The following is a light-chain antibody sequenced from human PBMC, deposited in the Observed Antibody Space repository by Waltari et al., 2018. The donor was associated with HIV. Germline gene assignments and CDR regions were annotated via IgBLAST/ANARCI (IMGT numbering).Light chain of an antibody. CDR2: LNSDGSH. Sequence: QLVLTQSPSASASLGASVKLTCTLSSGHSSYAIAWHQQQPEKGPRYLMKLNSDGSHSKGDGIPDRFSGSSSGAGRYLTISSRQSEDEADYYCQTWGTGIRVFGGGTKLTVL. V-gene: IGLV4-69*01. CDR3: QTWGTGIRV. CDR1: SGHSSYA. J-gene: IGLJ2*01.